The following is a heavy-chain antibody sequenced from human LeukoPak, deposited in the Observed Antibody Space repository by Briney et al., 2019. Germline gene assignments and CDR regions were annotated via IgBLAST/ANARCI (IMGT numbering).Heavy chain of an antibody. Sequence: PSQTLSLTCTVSGGSISSGGYYWSWIRQRPGMGLEWLGYIYYSGSTYYNPSLKSRISISLDTSKNQLSLKLSSVTAADTAVYYCARDCYDSSGSIYSWFDPWGQGTLVTVSS. CDR1: GGSISSGGYY. CDR2: IYYSGST. J-gene: IGHJ5*02. V-gene: IGHV4-31*03. D-gene: IGHD3-22*01. CDR3: ARDCYDSSGSIYSWFDP.